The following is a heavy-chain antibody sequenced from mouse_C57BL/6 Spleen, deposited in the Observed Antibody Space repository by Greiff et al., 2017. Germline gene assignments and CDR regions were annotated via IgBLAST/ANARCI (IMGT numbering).Heavy chain of an antibody. J-gene: IGHJ2*01. CDR3: AREDYYSNPYYFDY. Sequence: VQLQQSGAELVKPGASVKISCKASGYAFSSYWMNWVKQRPGKGLEWIGQIYPGDGDTNYNGKFKGKATLTADKSSSTAYMQLSSLTSEDSAVYFCAREDYYSNPYYFDYWGQGTTLTVSS. CDR2: IYPGDGDT. CDR1: GYAFSSYW. V-gene: IGHV1-80*01. D-gene: IGHD2-5*01.